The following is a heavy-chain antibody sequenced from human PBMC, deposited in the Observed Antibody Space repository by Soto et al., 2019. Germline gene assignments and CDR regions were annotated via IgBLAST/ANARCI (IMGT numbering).Heavy chain of an antibody. Sequence: SVKVSCKASVYTFTGYGISWVRQAPGQGLEWMGWISAYNGNTNYSHKLHGRVTMTTDTSTSTDYMELRSLRSDDTAVYYCARNMIADWYFDLWGRGTLVTVSS. V-gene: IGHV1-18*04. D-gene: IGHD3-22*01. J-gene: IGHJ2*01. CDR3: ARNMIADWYFDL. CDR1: VYTFTGYG. CDR2: ISAYNGNT.